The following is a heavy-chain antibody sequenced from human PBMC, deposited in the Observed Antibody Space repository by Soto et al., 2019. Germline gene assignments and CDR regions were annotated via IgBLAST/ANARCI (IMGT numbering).Heavy chain of an antibody. V-gene: IGHV1-69*13. CDR3: ARVGIAQDFDI. Sequence: ASVKVSCRASGGPFSSYAISWVRQAPGQGLEWMGGIIPIFGTANYAQKFQGRVTITADESTSTAYMELSSLRSEDTAAYYCARVGIAQDFDIWGQGTMVTVSS. J-gene: IGHJ3*02. D-gene: IGHD6-13*01. CDR2: IIPIFGTA. CDR1: GGPFSSYA.